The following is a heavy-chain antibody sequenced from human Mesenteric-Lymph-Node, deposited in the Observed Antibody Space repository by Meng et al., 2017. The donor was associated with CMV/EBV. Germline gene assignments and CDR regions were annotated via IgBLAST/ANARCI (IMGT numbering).Heavy chain of an antibody. CDR2: MNPNSGNT. V-gene: IGHV1-8*01. CDR1: GYTLTSYD. J-gene: IGHJ4*02. Sequence: ASVKVSCKASGYTLTSYDINWVRQATGQGLEWMGWMNPNSGNTGYAQKFQGRVAMTRNTSISTAYMELSSLRSEDTAVYYCAKRIAASGTTLGYWGQGTLVTVSS. CDR3: AKRIAASGTTLGY. D-gene: IGHD6-13*01.